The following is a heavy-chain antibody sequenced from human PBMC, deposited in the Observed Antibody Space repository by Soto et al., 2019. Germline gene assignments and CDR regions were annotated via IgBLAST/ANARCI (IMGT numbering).Heavy chain of an antibody. CDR3: ARDIVVVVAATRLYYCYGMDV. CDR2: ISAYNGNT. CDR1: GYTFTSYG. J-gene: IGHJ6*02. V-gene: IGHV1-18*01. D-gene: IGHD2-15*01. Sequence: ASVKVSCKASGYTFTSYGISWVRQAPGQGLEWMGWISAYNGNTNYAQKLQGRVTMTTDTSTSTAYMELRSLRSDDTAVYYCARDIVVVVAATRLYYCYGMDVWGQGTTVTVSS.